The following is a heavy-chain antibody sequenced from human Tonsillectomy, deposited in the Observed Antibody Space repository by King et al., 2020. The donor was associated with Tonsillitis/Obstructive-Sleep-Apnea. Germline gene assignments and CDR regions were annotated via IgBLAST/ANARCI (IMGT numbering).Heavy chain of an antibody. V-gene: IGHV3-23*04. Sequence: VQLVESGGGLVQPGGSLRLSCAASGFTFSSYAMSWVRQAPGKGLEWVSAISGSGGSTYYADSVKGRFTISRDNSKNTLYLQMNSLRAEDTAVYYCAKRGRGRITIFGVDAYYFDYWGQGTLVTVSS. CDR3: AKRGRGRITIFGVDAYYFDY. J-gene: IGHJ4*02. CDR1: GFTFSSYA. D-gene: IGHD3-3*01. CDR2: ISGSGGST.